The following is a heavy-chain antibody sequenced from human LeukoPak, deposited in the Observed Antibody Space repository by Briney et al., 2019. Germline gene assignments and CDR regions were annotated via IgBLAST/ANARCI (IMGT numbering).Heavy chain of an antibody. CDR2: IHPGSTI. Sequence: QPGGSLRLSCAASGFTVSSKYMGWVRQAPGKGLEWVSVIHPGSTIYYADSVKGTFTISRDNSKNTLYLEMNTLRVEDTAVYYCAMYSSAWYAVYWGQGTLVTVSS. V-gene: IGHV3-66*01. CDR3: AMYSSAWYAVY. CDR1: GFTVSSKY. D-gene: IGHD6-19*01. J-gene: IGHJ4*02.